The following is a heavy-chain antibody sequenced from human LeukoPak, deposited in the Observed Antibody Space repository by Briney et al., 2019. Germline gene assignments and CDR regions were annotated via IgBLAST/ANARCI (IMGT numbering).Heavy chain of an antibody. D-gene: IGHD3-10*01. J-gene: IGHJ6*03. V-gene: IGHV6-1*01. CDR3: ARVGYGSGSYYKNYYYYMDV. Sequence: SQTLSLTCAISGDSVSSNSAAWNWIRQSPSRGLEWLGRTYYRSKWYNDYAVSVKSRITINPDTSKNQFSLQLNSVTPEDTAVYYCARVGYGSGSYYKNYYYYMDVWGKGTTVTISS. CDR1: GDSVSSNSAA. CDR2: TYYRSKWYN.